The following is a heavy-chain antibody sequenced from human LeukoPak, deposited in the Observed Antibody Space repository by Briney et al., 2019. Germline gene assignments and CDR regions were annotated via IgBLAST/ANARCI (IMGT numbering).Heavy chain of an antibody. CDR3: ARGYTDIFGGTPDFDY. CDR1: GFTFSSYS. D-gene: IGHD3-9*01. CDR2: ISSSSSTI. Sequence: GGSLRLSCAASGFTFSSYSMNWVRQAPGKGLEWVSYISSSSSTIYYADSVKGRFTISRDNAKNSLYLQMNSLRAEDTAVYYCARGYTDIFGGTPDFDYWGQGTLVTVSS. V-gene: IGHV3-48*04. J-gene: IGHJ4*02.